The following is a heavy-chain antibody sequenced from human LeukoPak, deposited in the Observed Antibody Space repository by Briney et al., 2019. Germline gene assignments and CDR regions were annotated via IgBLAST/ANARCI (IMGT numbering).Heavy chain of an antibody. J-gene: IGHJ4*02. CDR3: ARGGGYVGYYFDY. Sequence: PSETLSLTCAVYGGSFNGYYWSWIRQPPGKGLEWIGEINHSGSTNYNPSLKSRVTISVDTSKNQFSLKLSSVTAADTAVYYCARGGGYVGYYFDYWGQGTLVTVSS. V-gene: IGHV4-34*01. CDR2: INHSGST. CDR1: GGSFNGYY. D-gene: IGHD5-12*01.